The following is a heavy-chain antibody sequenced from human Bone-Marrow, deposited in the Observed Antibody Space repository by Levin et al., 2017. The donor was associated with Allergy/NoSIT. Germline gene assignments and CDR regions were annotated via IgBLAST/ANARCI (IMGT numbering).Heavy chain of an antibody. J-gene: IGHJ6*02. V-gene: IGHV3-21*06. D-gene: IGHD3-10*01. Sequence: PGGSLRLSCRGSGFDFNTHDMNWVRQAPGQGLEWVSSISGNSHYVYYADPVKGRFSTSRDNAKNSMFLHMNSLRVEDTAVYYCGRSQGRSGLSYYYYGIDVWGRGTTLTVSS. CDR2: ISGNSHYV. CDR3: GRSQGRSGLSYYYYGIDV. CDR1: GFDFNTHD.